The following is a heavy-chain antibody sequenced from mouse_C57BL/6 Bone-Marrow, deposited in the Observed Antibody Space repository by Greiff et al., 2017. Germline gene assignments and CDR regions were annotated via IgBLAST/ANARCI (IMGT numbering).Heavy chain of an antibody. D-gene: IGHD1-1*01. CDR2: IDPSDSYT. Sequence: QVQLQQPGAELVMPGASVKLSCKASGYTFTSYWMHWVKQRPGQGLEWIGEIDPSDSYTNYNQKFKGKSTLTVDKSSSTAYMQLSSLTSEDSAVYYCARYGYSSPFDYWGQGTTLTVSS. J-gene: IGHJ2*01. V-gene: IGHV1-69*01. CDR1: GYTFTSYW. CDR3: ARYGYSSPFDY.